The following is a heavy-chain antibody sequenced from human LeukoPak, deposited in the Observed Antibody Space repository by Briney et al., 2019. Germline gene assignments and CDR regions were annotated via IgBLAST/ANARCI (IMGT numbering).Heavy chain of an antibody. Sequence: GGSLRLSCAASGFTFSSYWMSWVRQAPGKGLEWVANIKQDGSEKYYVDSVKGRFTISRDNAKNSLYLQMNSLRAEDTAVYYCAREKLVVLAAHFDYWGQGTLVTVSS. D-gene: IGHD2-2*01. J-gene: IGHJ4*02. V-gene: IGHV3-7*01. CDR1: GFTFSSYW. CDR3: AREKLVVLAAHFDY. CDR2: IKQDGSEK.